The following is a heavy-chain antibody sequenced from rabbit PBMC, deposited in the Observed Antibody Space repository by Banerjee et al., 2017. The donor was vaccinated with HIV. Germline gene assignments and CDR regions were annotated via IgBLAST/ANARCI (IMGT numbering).Heavy chain of an antibody. CDR1: GFSFSNGYV. V-gene: IGHV1S45*01. CDR3: ARDPYAGSSVFNL. J-gene: IGHJ4*01. D-gene: IGHD8-1*01. CDR2: INTISGDT. Sequence: QEQLEESGGDLVKPEGSLTLTCTASGFSFSNGYVMCWVRQAPGKGLEWIACINTISGDTVYATWAKGRFTISKASWTTVTLQMTSLTDADTATYFCARDPYAGSSVFNLWGPGTLVTVS.